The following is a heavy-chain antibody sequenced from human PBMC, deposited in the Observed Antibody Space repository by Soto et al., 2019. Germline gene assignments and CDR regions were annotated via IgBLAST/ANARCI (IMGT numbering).Heavy chain of an antibody. V-gene: IGHV3-48*03. CDR2: ISSGGNII. Sequence: EVQLVESGGGLVQPGGSLRLSCAASGFSFSHYGMTWVRQAPGKGLEWVAYISSGGNIIHYADSVRGGFTVSRDNARKALFLQMNILAVDGTALYYRAKDRAAGGYWGQCTLVTISS. CDR1: GFSFSHYG. D-gene: IGHD6-13*01. J-gene: IGHJ1*01. CDR3: AKDRAAGGY.